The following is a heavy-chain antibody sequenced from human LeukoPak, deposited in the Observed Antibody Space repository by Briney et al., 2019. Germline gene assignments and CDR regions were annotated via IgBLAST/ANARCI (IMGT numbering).Heavy chain of an antibody. Sequence: LXXKXXGYSFXSYWIGWVRQMPGKGLEWMGIIYPGDSDTRYSPSFQGQVTISADKSISTAYLQWSSLKASDTAMYYCARYYYDSSGYYYYFDYWGQGTLVTVSS. CDR3: ARYYYDSSGYYYYFDY. CDR1: GYSFXSYW. CDR2: IYPGDSDT. V-gene: IGHV5-51*01. J-gene: IGHJ4*02. D-gene: IGHD3-22*01.